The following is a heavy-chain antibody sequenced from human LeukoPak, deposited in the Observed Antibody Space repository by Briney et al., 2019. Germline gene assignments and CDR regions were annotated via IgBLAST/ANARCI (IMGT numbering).Heavy chain of an antibody. CDR2: ITSSSSYI. V-gene: IGHV3-21*01. CDR1: XFTXSSXS. Sequence: XRLXCAASXFTXSSXSMNWVRQAPGXGLXXXSSITSSSSYIYYADSVKGRFTISRDNAKNSLYVQMNSLRAEDTAVYYCARGDVGATLLGKLHWGQGTLVTVSS. J-gene: IGHJ4*02. CDR3: ARGDVGATLLGKLH. D-gene: IGHD1-26*01.